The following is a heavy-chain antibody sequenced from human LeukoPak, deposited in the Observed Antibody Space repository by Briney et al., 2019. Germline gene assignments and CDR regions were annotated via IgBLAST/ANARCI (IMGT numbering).Heavy chain of an antibody. J-gene: IGHJ5*02. CDR1: GYTFTSNY. D-gene: IGHD3-22*01. CDR3: ARAHLSVYYYDSSGSDWFDP. Sequence: ASVKVSCQAFGYTFTSNYMHWVRQAPGQGREWVGVISPSGGSTTYAQKFQGRVTLTRDMSTSTDYLELSSLRSEDTAVYYCARAHLSVYYYDSSGSDWFDPWGQGTLVTVSS. CDR2: ISPSGGST. V-gene: IGHV1-46*01.